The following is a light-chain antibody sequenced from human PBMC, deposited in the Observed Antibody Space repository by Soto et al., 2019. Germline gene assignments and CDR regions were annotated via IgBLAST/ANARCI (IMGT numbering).Light chain of an antibody. J-gene: IGKJ2*01. CDR1: QSVKSSY. CDR2: DAS. CDR3: QQYGSSLYT. V-gene: IGKV3-20*01. Sequence: EIVLTQSPGTLSLSPGERATLSCRASQSVKSSYLAWYQQKPGQAPRLLIYDASSRATGIPDRFSGSGSGTDFTLTISRLEPDDFAVYYCQQYGSSLYTFGQGTKLEIK.